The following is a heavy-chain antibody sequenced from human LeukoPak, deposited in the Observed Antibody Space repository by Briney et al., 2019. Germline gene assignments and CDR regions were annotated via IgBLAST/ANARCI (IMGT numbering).Heavy chain of an antibody. CDR1: GFTFSSYS. D-gene: IGHD3-3*01. CDR3: ARDRPTGASRLFVVQ. J-gene: IGHJ4*02. CDR2: MSSGSRYI. Sequence: GGSLRLSCAASGFTFSSYSMTWVRQAPGKGMEWVSSMSSGSRYIYYADSVRGRFTISRDNAKNSLYLLMNSLRAEDTAVYYCARDRPTGASRLFVVQWGQGTLVTVSS. V-gene: IGHV3-21*01.